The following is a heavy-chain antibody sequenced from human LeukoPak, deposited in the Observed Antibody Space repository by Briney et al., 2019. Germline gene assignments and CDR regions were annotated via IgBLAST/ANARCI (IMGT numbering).Heavy chain of an antibody. Sequence: PSETLSLTCAVYVGSFSGYYWSWIRQPPGKGLEWIGEINHSGSTNYNPSLKSRVTISVDTSKNQFSLKLSSVTAADTAVYYCARGPFAGYSSGWYRVWGQGTLVTVSS. V-gene: IGHV4-34*01. J-gene: IGHJ4*02. CDR1: VGSFSGYY. CDR2: INHSGST. D-gene: IGHD6-19*01. CDR3: ARGPFAGYSSGWYRV.